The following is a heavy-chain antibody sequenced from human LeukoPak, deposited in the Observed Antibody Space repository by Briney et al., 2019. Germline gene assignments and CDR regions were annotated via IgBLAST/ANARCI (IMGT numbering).Heavy chain of an antibody. V-gene: IGHV3-30-3*01. CDR2: ISYDGSNK. Sequence: GGSLRLSCAASGFTFSSYAMHWVRQAPGKGLEWVAVISYDGSNKYYADSVKGRFTISRDNSKNTLYLQMNSLRAEDTAVYYCAREGGYCSSATCYSDAFDIWGQGTMVTVSS. CDR1: GFTFSSYA. CDR3: AREGGYCSSATCYSDAFDI. J-gene: IGHJ3*02. D-gene: IGHD2-2*01.